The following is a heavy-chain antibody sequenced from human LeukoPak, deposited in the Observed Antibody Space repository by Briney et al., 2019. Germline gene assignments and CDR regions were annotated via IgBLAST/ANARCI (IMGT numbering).Heavy chain of an antibody. J-gene: IGHJ6*02. D-gene: IGHD4-23*01. V-gene: IGHV4-61*08. Sequence: PSQTLPLTCTVSGGSISSGGYYWSWIRQPPGKGLEWIGYIYYSGSTNYNPSLKSRVTISVDTSKNQFSLKLSSVTAADTAVYYCARDKVTPYYYYGMDVWGQGTTVTVSS. CDR2: IYYSGST. CDR3: ARDKVTPYYYYGMDV. CDR1: GGSISSGGYY.